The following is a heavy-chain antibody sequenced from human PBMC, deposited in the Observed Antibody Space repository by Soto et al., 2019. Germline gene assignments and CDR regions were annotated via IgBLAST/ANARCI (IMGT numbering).Heavy chain of an antibody. D-gene: IGHD3-10*01. CDR3: ARNPGASASYSLPYYYYYYGMDV. Sequence: QVQLQESGPGLVKPSQTLSLTCTVSGGSISSGGYYWSWIRQHPGKGLEWIGYIYYSGSTYYNPSLKSRVTISVDTSKNQFSLKLSSVTAADTAVYYCARNPGASASYSLPYYYYYYGMDVWGQGTTVTVSS. J-gene: IGHJ6*02. CDR1: GGSISSGGYY. V-gene: IGHV4-31*03. CDR2: IYYSGST.